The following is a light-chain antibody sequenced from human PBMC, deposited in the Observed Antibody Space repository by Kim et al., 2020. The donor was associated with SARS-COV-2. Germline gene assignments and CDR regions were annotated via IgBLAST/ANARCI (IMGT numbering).Light chain of an antibody. V-gene: IGLV6-57*04. CDR3: QSYNRDNVI. J-gene: IGLJ2*01. Sequence: NFMLTQPHSVSESPGKTVTISCTRSSGSIDDNYVQWYQQRPGGVPTTVIYEDDQRPSGVSDRFSGSIDNSSNSASLTISGLRTEDEADYYCQSYNRDNVIFGGRTKLTVL. CDR1: SGSIDDNY. CDR2: EDD.